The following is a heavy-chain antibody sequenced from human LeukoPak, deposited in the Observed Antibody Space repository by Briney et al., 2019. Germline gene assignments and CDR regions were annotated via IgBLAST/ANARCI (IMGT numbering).Heavy chain of an antibody. V-gene: IGHV1-46*01. Sequence: ASVKVSCKASGYTFTSYYMHWVRQAPGQGLEWMGIISPSGGSTSYAQKFQGRVTMTRDTSRSTVYMELSSLRSEDTAVYYCARGPSSGWYLDYWGQGTLVTVSS. CDR1: GYTFTSYY. CDR2: ISPSGGST. D-gene: IGHD6-19*01. CDR3: ARGPSSGWYLDY. J-gene: IGHJ4*02.